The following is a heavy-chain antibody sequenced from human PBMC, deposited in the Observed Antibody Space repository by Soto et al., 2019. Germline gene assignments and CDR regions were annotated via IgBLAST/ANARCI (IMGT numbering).Heavy chain of an antibody. D-gene: IGHD3-10*01. V-gene: IGHV3-30*04. CDR2: ISYDGENQ. CDR3: VSPHSESSNAFDL. CDR1: GSSFSHYA. Sequence: GGSLRLSCAASGSSFSHYAMHWVRQPPGKGLEWVALISYDGENQYFTDSVRGRFTISRDNSKTAVYLEMNDLRLDDTATYYCVSPHSESSNAFDLWGQGTLVTVS. J-gene: IGHJ5*02.